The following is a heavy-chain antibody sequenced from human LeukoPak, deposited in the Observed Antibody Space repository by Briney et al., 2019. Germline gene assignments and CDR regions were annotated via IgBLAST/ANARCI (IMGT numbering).Heavy chain of an antibody. D-gene: IGHD2-2*01. CDR2: IWYDGSHT. J-gene: IGHJ5*01. V-gene: IGHV3-30*02. CDR1: GFTFSSYG. Sequence: PGGSLRLSCAASGFTFSSYGMHWVRQVPGKGLEWVAFIWYDGSHTYYADSVKGRFTISRDNSKNTLYLQMNSLRAEDTAVFYCAKDPLGYCTSASCRYLDSWGQGTLVTVSS. CDR3: AKDPLGYCTSASCRYLDS.